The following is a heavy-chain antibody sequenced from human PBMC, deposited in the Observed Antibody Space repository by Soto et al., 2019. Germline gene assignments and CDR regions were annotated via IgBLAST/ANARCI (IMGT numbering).Heavy chain of an antibody. CDR3: ARLDSYGSGSYSAY. D-gene: IGHD3-10*01. CDR1: GFTFSTHA. V-gene: IGHV3-23*01. J-gene: IGHJ4*02. Sequence: GGSLRLSCAASGFTFSTHAMTWVRQAPGKGLEWVSSISYDGAGTYYADSVKGRFTVSRDNSQGTLFLQMNSLRAEDTALYYCARLDSYGSGSYSAYWGQGTLVTVSS. CDR2: ISYDGAGT.